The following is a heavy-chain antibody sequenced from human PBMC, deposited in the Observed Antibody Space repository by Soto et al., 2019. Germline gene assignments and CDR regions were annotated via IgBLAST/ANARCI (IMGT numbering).Heavy chain of an antibody. J-gene: IGHJ4*02. D-gene: IGHD2-2*01. Sequence: QVQLVESGGGVVQPGRSLRLSCAASGFTFSSYGMHWVRQAPGKGLEWVAVIWYDGSNKYYADSVKGRFTISRDNSKNTLYLQMNSLRAEDTAVYYCARDWSRYCSSTSCRWFRYWGQGTLVTVSS. V-gene: IGHV3-33*01. CDR3: ARDWSRYCSSTSCRWFRY. CDR1: GFTFSSYG. CDR2: IWYDGSNK.